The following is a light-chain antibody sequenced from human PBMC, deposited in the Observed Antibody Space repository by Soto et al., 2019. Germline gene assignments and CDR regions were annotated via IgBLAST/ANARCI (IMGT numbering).Light chain of an antibody. CDR3: QQRSNWPIT. CDR1: QSVSSY. CDR2: DAS. Sequence: EIVLTQSPATLSLSPGERATLSCRASQSVSSYLAWYRQKPGQAPRLLIYDASNRATGIPARLSASGSGTDFTLSISSLEPEDFAVYYCQQRSNWPITFGQGTRLEI. J-gene: IGKJ5*01. V-gene: IGKV3-11*01.